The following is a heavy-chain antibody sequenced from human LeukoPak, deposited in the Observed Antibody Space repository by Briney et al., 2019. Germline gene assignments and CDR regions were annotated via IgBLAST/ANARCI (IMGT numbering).Heavy chain of an antibody. J-gene: IGHJ4*02. CDR1: GGSISSYY. CDR3: ARARRIAAADY. D-gene: IGHD6-13*01. CDR2: IYYSGST. V-gene: IGHV4-59*01. Sequence: SETLSLTCTVSGGSISSYYWSWIRQPPGKGPEWIGYIYYSGSTNYNPSLKSRVTISVDTSKNQFSLKLSSVTAADTAVYYGARARRIAAADYWGQGTLVTVSS.